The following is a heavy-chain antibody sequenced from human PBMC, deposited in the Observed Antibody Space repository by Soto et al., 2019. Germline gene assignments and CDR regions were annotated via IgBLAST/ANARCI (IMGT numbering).Heavy chain of an antibody. D-gene: IGHD3-3*01. V-gene: IGHV4-4*02. CDR2: IYHSGST. CDR1: GGSISSSNW. Sequence: SETLSLTCAVSGGSISSSNWWSWVRQPPGKGLEWIGEIYHSGSTNYNPSLKSRVTISVDKSKNQFSLKLSSVTAADTAVYYCARGGSYDFWSGYLDYWGQGTPVTVSS. J-gene: IGHJ4*02. CDR3: ARGGSYDFWSGYLDY.